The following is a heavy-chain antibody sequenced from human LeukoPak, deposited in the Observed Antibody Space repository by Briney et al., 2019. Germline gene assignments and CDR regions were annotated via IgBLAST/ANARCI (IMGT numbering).Heavy chain of an antibody. CDR1: GFTVSSNY. CDR3: ARAVFDSCYWNDAFDI. J-gene: IGHJ3*02. V-gene: IGHV3-66*01. Sequence: GGSLRLSCAASGFTVSSNYMSWVRQAPGKGLEWVSVIYSGANTYYADSVKGRFTISRDNSKNTLYLQMNSLRAEDTAVYYCARAVFDSCYWNDAFDIWGQGTMVTVSS. D-gene: IGHD2-15*01. CDR2: IYSGANT.